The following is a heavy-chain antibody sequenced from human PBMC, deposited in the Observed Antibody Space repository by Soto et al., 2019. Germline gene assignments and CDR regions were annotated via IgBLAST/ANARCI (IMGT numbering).Heavy chain of an antibody. D-gene: IGHD6-19*01. Sequence: PSQTLSLTCAISGYSVSSNSAAWNWIRQSPSRGLEWLGRTYYRAKWFNDYAVSVKSRITISPDTSKNQFSLQLNSVTPEDTAVYYCARDRDGSGRTDFDCWGQGTLVTVS. CDR2: TYYRAKWFN. V-gene: IGHV6-1*01. J-gene: IGHJ4*02. CDR1: GYSVSSNSAA. CDR3: ARDRDGSGRTDFDC.